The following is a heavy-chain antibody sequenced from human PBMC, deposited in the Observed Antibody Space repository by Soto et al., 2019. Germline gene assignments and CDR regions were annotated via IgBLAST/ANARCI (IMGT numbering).Heavy chain of an antibody. CDR2: IYYTGST. CDR3: ARIEMASIK. V-gene: IGHV4-31*03. J-gene: IGHJ4*02. Sequence: SETLSLTCSVSGASIRSGGYYWSWLRQSPGKGPEWIGHIYYTGSTFYSPSLKSRLTISLDTSKNQFSLDLRSVTAAHTAMYYCARIEMASIKWGRGTLVTVSS. CDR1: GASIRSGGYY.